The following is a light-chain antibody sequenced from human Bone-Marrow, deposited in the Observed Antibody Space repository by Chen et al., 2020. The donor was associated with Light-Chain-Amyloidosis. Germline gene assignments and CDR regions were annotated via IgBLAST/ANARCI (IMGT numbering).Light chain of an antibody. J-gene: IGLJ3*02. CDR2: DDR. V-gene: IGLV3-21*02. CDR3: QVWDRSSDRPV. Sequence: SYLLTQPSSVSVAPGQTATLACGGNNIGSTSVHWYQQPPGQALLLVVYDDRYRPSGIPERLSGSNSGNTATLSISRVEAGDEADCYCQVWDRSSDRPVFGGGTKLTVL. CDR1: NIGSTS.